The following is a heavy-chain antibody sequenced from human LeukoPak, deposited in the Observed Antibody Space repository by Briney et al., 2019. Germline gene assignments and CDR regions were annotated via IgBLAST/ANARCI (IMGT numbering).Heavy chain of an antibody. V-gene: IGHV1-2*02. CDR2: INPISGDT. J-gene: IGHJ4*02. CDR1: GYTFTNFY. D-gene: IGHD6-19*01. CDR3: AREGVRQWLVPFDS. Sequence: ASVKVSCKASGYTFTNFYIHWVRQAPGQGLEWMGWINPISGDTNNAQKFQGRVTMTRDSSISTAYMELSSLRSDDTAVYFCAREGVRQWLVPFDSWGQGTLVTVSS.